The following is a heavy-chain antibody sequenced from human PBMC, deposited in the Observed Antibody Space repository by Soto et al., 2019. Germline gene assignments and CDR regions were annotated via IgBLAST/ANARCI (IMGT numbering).Heavy chain of an antibody. Sequence: EVQLLESGGGLVQPGGSLRLSCAASGFTFSSYAMSWVRQAPGKGLEWVSAISGSGGSTYYADSVKGRFTSARDNCKNALYLQMNSLRAEATAVYYCAKDGGVFGGFWFDPWGQGTLVTVSS. J-gene: IGHJ5*02. CDR2: ISGSGGST. D-gene: IGHD3-3*01. V-gene: IGHV3-23*01. CDR3: AKDGGVFGGFWFDP. CDR1: GFTFSSYA.